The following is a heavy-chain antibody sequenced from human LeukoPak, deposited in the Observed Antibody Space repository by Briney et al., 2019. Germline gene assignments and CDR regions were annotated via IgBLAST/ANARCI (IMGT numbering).Heavy chain of an antibody. CDR1: GFTFSSYA. CDR2: ISGSGGST. D-gene: IGHD3-10*01. Sequence: PGGSLRLSCAASGFTFSSYAMSWVRQAPGKGLEWVSAISGSGGSTYYADSVKGRFTISRDNSKNTLYLQMNSLRAEDTAVYYCAKDMIYGSGSYYNPFFDYWGQGTLVTVSS. V-gene: IGHV3-23*01. J-gene: IGHJ4*02. CDR3: AKDMIYGSGSYYNPFFDY.